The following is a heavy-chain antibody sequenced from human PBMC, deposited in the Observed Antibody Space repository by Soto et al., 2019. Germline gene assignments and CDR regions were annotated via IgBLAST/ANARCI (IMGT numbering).Heavy chain of an antibody. J-gene: IGHJ5*02. Sequence: QLLQSGGGLVQPGGSLTLSCAASGFTFGTTDMSWVRQAPGEGLEWVSTIDGSGGITYYADSMKGRFTISRDNSRNTVYLQMNSRRGDDTALYYCVKNSGWFNTWGQGALVTVSS. CDR3: VKNSGWFNT. V-gene: IGHV3-23*01. CDR1: GFTFGTTD. D-gene: IGHD3-10*01. CDR2: IDGSGGIT.